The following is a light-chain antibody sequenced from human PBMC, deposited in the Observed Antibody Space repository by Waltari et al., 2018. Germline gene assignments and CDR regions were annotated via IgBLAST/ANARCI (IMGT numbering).Light chain of an antibody. J-gene: IGKJ3*01. Sequence: DTVLTQSPGTLSLSPVERATLSCRASQYVSSSYLAWYQQKPGQAPRLLIYGASSRASGIPDRFSGSGSGTDFTLTISRLEPEDFAVYYCQQYGSSPLTFGPGTKVDI. CDR2: GAS. V-gene: IGKV3-20*01. CDR3: QQYGSSPLT. CDR1: QYVSSSY.